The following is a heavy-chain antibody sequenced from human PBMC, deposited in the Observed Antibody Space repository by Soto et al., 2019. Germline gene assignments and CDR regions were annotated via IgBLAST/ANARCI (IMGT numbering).Heavy chain of an antibody. CDR1: GFTFSSYS. CDR3: ARLTSSDSSGYYCY. J-gene: IGHJ4*02. Sequence: EVQLVESGGGLVKPGGSLRLSCAASGFTFSSYSMNWVRQAPGKGLEWVSSISSSSSYIYYADSVKGRFTISRDNAKNSLYLQMNSLRAEDPAVYYCARLTSSDSSGYYCYWGQGTLVTVSS. D-gene: IGHD3-22*01. CDR2: ISSSSSYI. V-gene: IGHV3-21*01.